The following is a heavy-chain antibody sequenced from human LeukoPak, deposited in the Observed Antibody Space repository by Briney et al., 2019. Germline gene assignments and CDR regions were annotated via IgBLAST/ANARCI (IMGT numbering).Heavy chain of an antibody. CDR2: INPSGGST. CDR1: GYTFTSSY. CDR3: AREGLIAVAGRGFDY. V-gene: IGHV1-46*01. D-gene: IGHD6-19*01. Sequence: ASVKVSCKASGYTFTSSYMHWVRQAPGQGLEWMGIINPSGGSTSYAQKFQGRVTMTRDTSTSTVYMELSSLRSEDTAVYYCAREGLIAVAGRGFDYWGQGTLVTVSS. J-gene: IGHJ4*02.